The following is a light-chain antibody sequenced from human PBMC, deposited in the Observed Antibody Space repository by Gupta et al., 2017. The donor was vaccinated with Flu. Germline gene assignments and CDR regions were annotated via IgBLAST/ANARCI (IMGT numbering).Light chain of an antibody. J-gene: IGKJ3*01. Sequence: DIVMTQSPDSLAVSLGERATINCKSSQSLLYNSNNKNYLAWYQQKPGQPPKLLIHWASTRQSGVPDRFSGSGSGTDFTLTISSLQAEDVAVYYCQQFYTTPLAFGHGTKVDIK. CDR1: QSLLYNSNNKNY. CDR3: QQFYTTPLA. V-gene: IGKV4-1*01. CDR2: WAS.